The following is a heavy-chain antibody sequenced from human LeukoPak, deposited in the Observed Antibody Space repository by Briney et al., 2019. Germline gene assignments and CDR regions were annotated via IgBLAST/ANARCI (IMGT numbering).Heavy chain of an antibody. D-gene: IGHD6-19*01. CDR1: GGTFSSYA. Sequence: SVKVSCKASGGTFSSYAISWVRQAPGQGLEWMGGIIPIFGTANYAQKFQGRVTITADESTSTAYMELSSLRSEDTAVYYCARFSSGWSWAFDIWGQGTMVTVAS. V-gene: IGHV1-69*01. J-gene: IGHJ3*02. CDR2: IIPIFGTA. CDR3: ARFSSGWSWAFDI.